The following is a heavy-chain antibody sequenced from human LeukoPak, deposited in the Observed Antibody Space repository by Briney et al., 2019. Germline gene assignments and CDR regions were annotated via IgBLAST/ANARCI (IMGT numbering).Heavy chain of an antibody. CDR1: GYSISSGYY. CDR3: ARDLQHDVVRATPSGY. Sequence: PSETLSLTCTVSGYSISSGYYWGWIRQPPGKGLEWIGSIYHSGSTYYNPSLKSRVTISVDTSKNQFSLKLSSVTAADTAVYYCARDLQHDVVRATPSGYWGQGTLVTVSS. J-gene: IGHJ4*02. D-gene: IGHD1-26*01. V-gene: IGHV4-38-2*02. CDR2: IYHSGST.